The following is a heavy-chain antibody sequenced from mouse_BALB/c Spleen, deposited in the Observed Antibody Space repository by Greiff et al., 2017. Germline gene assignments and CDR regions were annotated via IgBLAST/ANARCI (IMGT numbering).Heavy chain of an antibody. Sequence: EVKLMESGPGLVKPSQSLSLTCSVTGYSITSGYYWNWIRQFPGNKLEWMGYISYDGSNNYNPSLKNRISITRDTSKNQFFLKLNSVTTEDTATYYCARDTIYYGNYGGYYAMDYWGQGTSVTVSA. CDR2: ISYDGSN. V-gene: IGHV3-6*02. CDR1: GYSITSGYY. J-gene: IGHJ4*01. CDR3: ARDTIYYGNYGGYYAMDY. D-gene: IGHD2-1*01.